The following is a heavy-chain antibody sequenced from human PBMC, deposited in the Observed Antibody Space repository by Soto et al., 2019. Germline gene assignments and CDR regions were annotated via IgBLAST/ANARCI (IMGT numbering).Heavy chain of an antibody. J-gene: IGHJ3*02. D-gene: IGHD3-22*01. CDR1: GGSISSGDYY. CDR2: IYYSGST. CDR3: ARDLYYDSSGYSDDAFDI. Sequence: SETLSLTRTVSGGSISSGDYYWSWIRQPPGKGLEWIGYIYYSGSTYYNPSLKSRVTISVDTSKNQFSLKLSSVTAADTAVYYCARDLYYDSSGYSDDAFDIWGQGTMVTVS. V-gene: IGHV4-30-4*01.